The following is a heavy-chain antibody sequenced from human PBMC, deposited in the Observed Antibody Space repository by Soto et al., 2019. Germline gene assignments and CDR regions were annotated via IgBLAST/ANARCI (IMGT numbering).Heavy chain of an antibody. D-gene: IGHD3-3*01. J-gene: IGHJ4*02. Sequence: SETLSLTCAVSGGSISSSNWRSWVRQPPGKGLEWIGEIYHSGSTNYNPSLKSRVTISVDKSKNQFSLKLSSVTAADTAVYYCARVVLGTIREWPAYFDYWGQGTLVTVSS. V-gene: IGHV4-4*02. CDR2: IYHSGST. CDR3: ARVVLGTIREWPAYFDY. CDR1: GGSISSSNW.